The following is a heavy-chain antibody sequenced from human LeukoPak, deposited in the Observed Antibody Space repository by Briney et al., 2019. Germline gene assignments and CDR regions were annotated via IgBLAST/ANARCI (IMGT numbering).Heavy chain of an antibody. CDR2: IYTSGST. D-gene: IGHD2-15*01. V-gene: IGHV4-59*10. J-gene: IGHJ4*02. CDR3: AKVCRGGAEAWDY. CDR1: GGSFSGYY. Sequence: SETLSLTCAVYGGSFSGYYWSWIRQPAGKGLEWIGRIYTSGSTNYNPSLKSRVTMSVDTSKNQFSLKLSSVTAADTAVYYCAKVCRGGAEAWDYWGQGTLVTVSS.